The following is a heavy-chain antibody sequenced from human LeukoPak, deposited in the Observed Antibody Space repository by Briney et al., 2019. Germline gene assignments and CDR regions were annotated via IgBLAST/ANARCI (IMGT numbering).Heavy chain of an antibody. CDR3: ARGSLEWLFYFDY. D-gene: IGHD3-3*01. CDR2: IYSGGST. CDR1: GFTFSSNY. J-gene: IGHJ4*02. V-gene: IGHV3-66*02. Sequence: PGGSLRLSCAASGFTFSSNYMSWVRQAPGKGLEWVSVIYSGGSTYYSDSVKGRFTISRDNSKNTLYLQMNSLRAEDTAVYYCARGSLEWLFYFDYWGQGTLVTVSS.